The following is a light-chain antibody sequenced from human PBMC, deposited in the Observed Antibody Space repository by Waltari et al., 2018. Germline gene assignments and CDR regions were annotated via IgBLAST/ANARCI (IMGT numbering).Light chain of an antibody. CDR2: KAS. V-gene: IGKV1-5*03. J-gene: IGKJ4*01. CDR1: QSIGTW. Sequence: DIQMTQSPSTLSASVGDRVSITCRASQSIGTWLAWHQQKPGKAPKLLIYKASSLESGVPSRFSGSGSGTEFTLTISSLQPEDFATYYCLQHNTYPLTFGGGTKVEI. CDR3: LQHNTYPLT.